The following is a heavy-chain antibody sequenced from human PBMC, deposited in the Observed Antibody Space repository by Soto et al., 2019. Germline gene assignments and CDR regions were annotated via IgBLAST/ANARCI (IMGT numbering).Heavy chain of an antibody. CDR3: AKGSGKIVVLVAATRLRSNWFDP. CDR2: INHSGST. D-gene: IGHD2-15*01. CDR1: GGSFSGYY. V-gene: IGHV4-34*01. Sequence: SETLSLTCAVYGGSFSGYYWSWIRQPPGKGLEWIGEINHSGSTNYNPSLKSRVTISVDTSKNQFSLKLSSVTAADTAVYYCAKGSGKIVVLVAATRLRSNWFDPWGQGTLVTVSS. J-gene: IGHJ5*02.